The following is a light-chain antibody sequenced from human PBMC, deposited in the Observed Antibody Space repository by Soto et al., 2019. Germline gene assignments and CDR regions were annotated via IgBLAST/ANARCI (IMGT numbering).Light chain of an antibody. CDR1: QSVSRR. CDR2: GAS. J-gene: IGKJ1*01. V-gene: IGKV3-20*01. Sequence: VVLTQSPGTLSLSPGGRATLSCRASQSVSRRLAWYQQRPGQSPRLLISGASMRATGIPDRFSGSGSGTDFTLTISRLEPEDFAVYYCQQYGSSPTFGQGTKVDIK. CDR3: QQYGSSPT.